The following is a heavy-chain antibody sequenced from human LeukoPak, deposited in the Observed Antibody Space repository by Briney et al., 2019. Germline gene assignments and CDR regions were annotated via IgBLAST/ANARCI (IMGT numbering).Heavy chain of an antibody. CDR2: INTNGGST. CDR1: GFTFSNYA. D-gene: IGHD1-26*01. V-gene: IGHV3-64*01. CDR3: VRTSGSLDY. Sequence: GSLRLSCVASGFTFSNYAMHWVRQAPGKGLEYVSAINTNGGSTYYANSVKGRFTISRDNSKNTLYLQMGSLRAEDMAVYYCVRTSGSLDYWGQGTLVTVSS. J-gene: IGHJ4*02.